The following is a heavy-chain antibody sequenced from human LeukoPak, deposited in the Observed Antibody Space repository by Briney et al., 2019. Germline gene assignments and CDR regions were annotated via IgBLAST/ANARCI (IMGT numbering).Heavy chain of an antibody. CDR1: GYTFTSYG. CDR3: ARPHLDTAMVDCWFDP. Sequence: ASVKVSCKASGYTFTSYGISWVRQAPGQGLEWMGWISAYNGNTNYAQKLQGRVTMTTDTSTSTAYMELRSLRSDDTAVYYCARPHLDTAMVDCWFDPWGQGTLVTVSS. V-gene: IGHV1-18*01. CDR2: ISAYNGNT. D-gene: IGHD5-18*01. J-gene: IGHJ5*02.